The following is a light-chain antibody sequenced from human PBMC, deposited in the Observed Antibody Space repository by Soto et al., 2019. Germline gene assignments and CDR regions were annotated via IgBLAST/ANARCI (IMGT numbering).Light chain of an antibody. V-gene: IGKV1-9*01. Sequence: DLQLTQSPSFLSASVGDRVTITCRASQDISSYLAWYQQKPGKAPKLLIYTASTLQSGVPSRFSGSGSGTEFTLTISSLQSEDFATYYCQRLNDYPLTFGGGTKVDIK. CDR2: TAS. CDR1: QDISSY. J-gene: IGKJ4*01. CDR3: QRLNDYPLT.